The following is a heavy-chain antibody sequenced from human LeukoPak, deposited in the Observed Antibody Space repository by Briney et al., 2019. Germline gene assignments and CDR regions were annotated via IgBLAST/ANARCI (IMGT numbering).Heavy chain of an antibody. CDR3: ARHTGADYGSGRHYYFDY. CDR1: GGSVSSYY. Sequence: PSETLSLTCTVSGGSVSSYYWSWVRQPPGKGLERIGYIYYSGSTNYNPSLKSRVTISVDTSKNQFSLKLSSVTAADTAVYYCARHTGADYGSGRHYYFDYWGQGNLVTVSS. CDR2: IYYSGST. J-gene: IGHJ4*02. V-gene: IGHV4-59*08. D-gene: IGHD3-10*01.